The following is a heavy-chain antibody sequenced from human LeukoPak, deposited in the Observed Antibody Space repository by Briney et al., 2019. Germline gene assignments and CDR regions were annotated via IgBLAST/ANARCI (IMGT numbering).Heavy chain of an antibody. D-gene: IGHD2-2*01. V-gene: IGHV3-30*02. J-gene: IGHJ4*02. CDR1: GVTFSGEY. Sequence: GGSLRLSCAASGVTFSGEYMSWIRQAPGKGLEWVAFIRLDASNEYYADSVKGRFTISRDNSKNMLFLQMNSLRAEDTAIYYCAKLSTYLRPGAYWGQGTLVTVSS. CDR3: AKLSTYLRPGAY. CDR2: IRLDASNE.